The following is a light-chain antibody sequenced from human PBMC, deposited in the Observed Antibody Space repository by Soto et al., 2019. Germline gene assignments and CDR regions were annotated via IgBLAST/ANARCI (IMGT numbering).Light chain of an antibody. CDR1: SSDVGGYNY. Sequence: QSALTQPASVSGSPGQSITISCSGTSSDVGGYNYVSWYQQHPGEAPKLMIYEVSNRPSGVSNRFSGSKSGNTASLTISGLQAEDEADYFCSSYTNSSPLYVLFGGGTKVTVL. V-gene: IGLV2-14*01. CDR3: SSYTNSSPLYVL. CDR2: EVS. J-gene: IGLJ2*01.